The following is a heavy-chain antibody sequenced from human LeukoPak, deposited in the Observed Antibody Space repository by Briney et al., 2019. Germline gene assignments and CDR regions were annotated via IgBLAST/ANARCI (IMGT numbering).Heavy chain of an antibody. CDR2: ISGSGGST. CDR1: GFTFSSYA. D-gene: IGHD6-13*01. Sequence: PGGSLRLSCAASGFTFSSYAMSWVRQAPGKGLEWVSAISGSGGSTYYADSVKGRFTISRDNSKNTLYLQMNSLRAEDTAVHYCAKLGTGYSSSWYEATNFDYWGQGTLVTVSS. J-gene: IGHJ4*02. CDR3: AKLGTGYSSSWYEATNFDY. V-gene: IGHV3-23*01.